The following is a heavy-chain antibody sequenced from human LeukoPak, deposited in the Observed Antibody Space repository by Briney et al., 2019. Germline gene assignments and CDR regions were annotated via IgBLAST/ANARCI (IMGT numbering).Heavy chain of an antibody. V-gene: IGHV3-21*01. CDR3: ARDRAPYYYDSSGYDY. J-gene: IGHJ4*02. CDR1: GFTFSSYS. CDR2: ISSSSSYI. Sequence: GGSLRLSCAASGFTFSSYSMNWVRQAPGKGREWVSSISSSSSYIYYADSAKGRFTISRDNAKNSLYLQMNSLRAEDTAVYYCARDRAPYYYDSSGYDYWGQGTLVTVSS. D-gene: IGHD3-22*01.